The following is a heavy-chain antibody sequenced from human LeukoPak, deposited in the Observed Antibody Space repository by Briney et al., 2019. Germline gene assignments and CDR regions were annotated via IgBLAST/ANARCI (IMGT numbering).Heavy chain of an antibody. CDR3: ARDRGGEGGDAFDI. CDR1: GFTFSSYW. Sequence: GSLRLSCAASGFTFSSYWMHWVRQAPGKGLGWVSRFNRDGSSISYADSVKGRFTISRDNAKNTLYLQMNSLRAEDTAVYYCARDRGGEGGDAFDIWGQGTMVTVSS. CDR2: FNRDGSSI. J-gene: IGHJ3*02. D-gene: IGHD3-16*01. V-gene: IGHV3-74*01.